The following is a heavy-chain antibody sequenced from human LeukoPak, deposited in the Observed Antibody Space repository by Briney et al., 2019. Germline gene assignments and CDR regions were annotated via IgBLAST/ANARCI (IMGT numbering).Heavy chain of an antibody. D-gene: IGHD1/OR15-1a*01. Sequence: GASVKVSCKASGDTFTNYYLHWVRQAPGQGLEWMGIITPNGGSTSFLQEFQGRVTITRDTSTSTVYMELSCLKSEDTAVYYCAALGGGEHSYFDYWGQGTLVTVSS. CDR1: GDTFTNYY. J-gene: IGHJ4*02. CDR3: AALGGGEHSYFDY. CDR2: ITPNGGST. V-gene: IGHV1-46*01.